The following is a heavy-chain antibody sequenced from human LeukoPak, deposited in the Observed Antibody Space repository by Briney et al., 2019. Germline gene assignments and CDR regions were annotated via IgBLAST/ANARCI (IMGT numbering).Heavy chain of an antibody. Sequence: PGGSLRLSCVDSGFSVSSNYMSSVRQAPGKGLEWVSVIYSGGSTYYADSVKGRFTISRDNSKNTLYLQMNSLRAEDTAVYYCARDSDYWFDYWGQGTLVTVSS. CDR3: ARDSDYWFDY. CDR2: IYSGGST. V-gene: IGHV3-66*01. D-gene: IGHD4-17*01. J-gene: IGHJ4*02. CDR1: GFSVSSNY.